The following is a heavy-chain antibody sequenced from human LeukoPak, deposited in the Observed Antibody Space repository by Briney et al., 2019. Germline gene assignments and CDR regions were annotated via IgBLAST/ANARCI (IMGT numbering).Heavy chain of an antibody. CDR2: IYYSGIT. V-gene: IGHV4-39*07. Sequence: SETLSLTCTVSGGSISNSDYYWGWIRQPPGKGLEWIGNIYYSGITYYNPSLQSRVTISVDTSKNQFSLKLNSVTAAATAVYYWSREDTSMAPGFDYWGQGTLVTVSS. CDR3: SREDTSMAPGFDY. D-gene: IGHD5-18*01. CDR1: GGSISNSDYY. J-gene: IGHJ4*02.